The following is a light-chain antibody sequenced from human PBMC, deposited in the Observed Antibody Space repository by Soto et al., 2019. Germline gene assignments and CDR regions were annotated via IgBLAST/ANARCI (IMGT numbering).Light chain of an antibody. CDR3: NSYTTLSNRV. CDR1: SSDIGAYNY. J-gene: IGLJ1*01. CDR2: EVT. Sequence: QSALTHPASVSGSPGQSITISCTGTSSDIGAYNYVSWYQQHPGKAPKLLIYEVTNRPSGVSDRFSGSKSGNTASLTISGLQAEDEANYYCNSYTTLSNRVFGTGTKVTVL. V-gene: IGLV2-14*01.